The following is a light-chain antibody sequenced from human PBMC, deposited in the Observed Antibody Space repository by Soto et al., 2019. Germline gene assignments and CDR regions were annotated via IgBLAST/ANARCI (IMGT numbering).Light chain of an antibody. CDR2: EVS. V-gene: IGLV2-14*01. CDR3: SSYTSSSTPWV. Sequence: QSALTQPASVSGSPGQSITISCTGTSSDVGGYNYVSWYQQHPGKDPKLMISEVSNRPSGVSNRFSGSKAGNTASLTISGLQAEDESDYYCSSYTSSSTPWVFGGGTKLTVL. CDR1: SSDVGGYNY. J-gene: IGLJ3*02.